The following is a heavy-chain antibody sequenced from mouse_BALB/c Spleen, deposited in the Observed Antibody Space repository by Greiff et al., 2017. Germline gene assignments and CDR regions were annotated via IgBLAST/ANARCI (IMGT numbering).Heavy chain of an antibody. J-gene: IGHJ3*01. CDR3: ARASSYYGYDEWFAY. D-gene: IGHD2-9*01. CDR1: GFSLTSYG. V-gene: IGHV2-9*02. CDR2: IWAGGST. Sequence: QVQLKESGPGLVAPSQSLSITCTVSGFSLTSYGVHWVRQPPGKGLEWLGVIWAGGSTNYNSALMSRLSISKDNSKSQVFLKMNSLQTDDTAMYYCARASSYYGYDEWFAYWGQGTLVTVSA.